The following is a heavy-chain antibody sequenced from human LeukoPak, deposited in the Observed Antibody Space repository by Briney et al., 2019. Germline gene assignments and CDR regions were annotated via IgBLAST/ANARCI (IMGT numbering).Heavy chain of an antibody. D-gene: IGHD6-13*01. J-gene: IGHJ4*02. CDR3: RYSSRGGFDY. Sequence: GGSLRLSCAASGFTFSRYGMSWVRQAPGKGLEWVANIKPDGSEKYYVDSVGGRFTISKDNAKNSLYLQRNSLRAEDTAVYYCRYSSRGGFDYWGQGTLVTVSS. CDR1: GFTFSRYG. CDR2: IKPDGSEK. V-gene: IGHV3-7*01.